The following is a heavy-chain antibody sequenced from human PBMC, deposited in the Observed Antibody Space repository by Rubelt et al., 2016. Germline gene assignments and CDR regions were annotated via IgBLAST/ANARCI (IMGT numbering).Heavy chain of an antibody. D-gene: IGHD5-12*01. CDR1: GGSISRSRYY. J-gene: IGHJ3*02. V-gene: IGHV4-61*05. Sequence: QLQLQESGPGLVKPSETLSLTCIVSGGSISRSRYYWGWIRQPPGKGLEWIGYVHYSGSTDYNPSLKSRVTISVDTSKKQFSLKGRSVTAADTAGVCCAITSGYNYDEAFDIWGQGTMVTVSS. CDR2: VHYSGST. CDR3: AITSGYNYDEAFDI.